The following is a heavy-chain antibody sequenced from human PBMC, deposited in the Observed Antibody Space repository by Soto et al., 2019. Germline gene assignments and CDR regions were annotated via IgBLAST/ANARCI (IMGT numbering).Heavy chain of an antibody. J-gene: IGHJ6*03. CDR3: AEVVPPANSGYYMDV. CDR2: ISPITGTA. D-gene: IGHD2-2*01. V-gene: IGHV1-69*06. Sequence: SVKVSCKASGGTFGSYAISWVRQAPGQGPEWMGGISPITGTATYAQKFQGRVTITADTSTSTAYMQLRSLRSDDTAVYYCAEVVPPANSGYYMDVWGKGTTVTVSS. CDR1: GGTFGSYA.